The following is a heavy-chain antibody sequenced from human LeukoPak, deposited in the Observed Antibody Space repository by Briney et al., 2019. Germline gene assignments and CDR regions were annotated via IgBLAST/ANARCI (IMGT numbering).Heavy chain of an antibody. Sequence: PGGSLRLSCAASGLTFTSYAMNWVRQAPGRGLEWVSGISGSGGSTYYADSVRGRFTISRGNSKNTLYLQMNSLRAEDTAVYYCAKARYCSGGSCYSDYWGQGTLVTVSS. D-gene: IGHD2-15*01. CDR3: AKARYCSGGSCYSDY. J-gene: IGHJ4*02. CDR2: ISGSGGST. CDR1: GLTFTSYA. V-gene: IGHV3-23*01.